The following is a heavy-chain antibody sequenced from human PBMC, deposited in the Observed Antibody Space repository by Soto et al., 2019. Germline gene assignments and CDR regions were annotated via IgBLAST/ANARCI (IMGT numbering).Heavy chain of an antibody. CDR3: ARGIAVAAGANWFDP. CDR1: GHTFTSYG. V-gene: IGHV1-18*01. D-gene: IGHD6-19*01. Sequence: ASVKVSCKASGHTFTSYGISWVRQAPGQGLEWMGWISAYNGNTNYAQKLQGRVTMTTDTSTSTAYMELRSLRSDDTAVYYCARGIAVAAGANWFDPWGQGTLVTVSS. J-gene: IGHJ5*02. CDR2: ISAYNGNT.